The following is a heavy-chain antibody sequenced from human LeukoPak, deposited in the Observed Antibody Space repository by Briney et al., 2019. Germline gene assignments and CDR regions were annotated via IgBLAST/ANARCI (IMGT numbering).Heavy chain of an antibody. Sequence: PGGSLRLSCAASVFTFSSIAMSWVRHAPDKGLEWVSTISGSGGGTYYADSVKGRCTISRDDSKNTLYLQMNRLRADDAAVYYCAKDVGRYRNTFFDYWGQGNLVTVSS. D-gene: IGHD1-26*01. J-gene: IGHJ4*01. CDR2: ISGSGGGT. CDR1: VFTFSSIA. CDR3: AKDVGRYRNTFFDY. V-gene: IGHV3-23*01.